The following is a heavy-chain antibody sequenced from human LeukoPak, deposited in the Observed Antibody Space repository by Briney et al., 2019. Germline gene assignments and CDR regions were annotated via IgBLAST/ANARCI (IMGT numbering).Heavy chain of an antibody. CDR3: ARVDMATIALDN. V-gene: IGHV4-4*07. CDR2: IYTSGST. CDR1: GGSISSYY. J-gene: IGHJ4*02. D-gene: IGHD5-24*01. Sequence: SETLSLTCTVSGGSISSYYWSWIRQPAGKGLEWIGRIYTSGSTNYNPSLKSRVTISVDTSKNQFSLKLSSVTAADTAVYYCARVDMATIALDNWGQGTLVTVSS.